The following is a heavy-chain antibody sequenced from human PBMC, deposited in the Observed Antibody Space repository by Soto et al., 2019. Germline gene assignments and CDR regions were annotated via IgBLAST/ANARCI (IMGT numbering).Heavy chain of an antibody. CDR3: ARDKVVYYDSSGYSGPFDI. Sequence: PSQTLSLTCAISGDSVSSNSAAWNWIRQSPSRGLEWLGRTYYRSKWYNDYAVSVKSRITINPDTSKNQFSLQLNSVTPEDTAVYYCARDKVVYYDSSGYSGPFDIWGQGTMVTVSS. V-gene: IGHV6-1*01. D-gene: IGHD3-22*01. CDR2: TYYRSKWYN. J-gene: IGHJ3*02. CDR1: GDSVSSNSAA.